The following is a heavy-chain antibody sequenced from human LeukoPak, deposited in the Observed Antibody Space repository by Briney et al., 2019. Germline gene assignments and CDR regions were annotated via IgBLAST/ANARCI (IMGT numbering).Heavy chain of an antibody. J-gene: IGHJ5*02. V-gene: IGHV4-38-2*02. CDR1: GYSISSGYD. CDR3: ARGNMVRGVIITNWFDP. D-gene: IGHD3-10*01. Sequence: SETLSLTCTVSGYSISSGYDWGWIRQPPGQGLERIGYIYHSRSTYHNPSLKSRVTISVDRSKNQFSLKLSSVTAADTAVYYCARGNMVRGVIITNWFDPWGQGTLVTVSS. CDR2: IYHSRST.